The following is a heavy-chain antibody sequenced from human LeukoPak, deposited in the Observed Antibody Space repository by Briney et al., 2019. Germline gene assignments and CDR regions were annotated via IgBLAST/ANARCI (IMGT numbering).Heavy chain of an antibody. J-gene: IGHJ5*02. CDR3: VKKGNSWSPRFDP. CDR2: IYSGGST. CDR1: GFTVSSNY. V-gene: IGHV3-53*01. Sequence: GGSLRLSCAASGFTVSSNYMSWVRQAPGKGLEWVSVIYSGGSTYYADSVRGRFTISRDHSDNILYLQLNSLRAEDTALYHCVKKGNSWSPRFDPWGQGTLVTVSS. D-gene: IGHD6-13*01.